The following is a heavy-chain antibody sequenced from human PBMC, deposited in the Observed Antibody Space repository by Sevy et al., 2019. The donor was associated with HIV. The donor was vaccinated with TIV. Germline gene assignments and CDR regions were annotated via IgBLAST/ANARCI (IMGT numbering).Heavy chain of an antibody. CDR3: ARGTRDXXGIXX. Sequence: GGSLRLSCAAXXXXFNTXXMXWVRQAPGKGLIWVSRVNTDGTFTTYADSVKGRFTISRDNAKNTVYLQMNSLRVEDTAVXXXARGTRDXXGIXXXGQGTLVTVSS. V-gene: IGHV3-74*01. CDR2: VNTDGTFT. J-gene: IGHJ4*02. D-gene: IGHD2-8*01. CDR1: XXXFNTXX.